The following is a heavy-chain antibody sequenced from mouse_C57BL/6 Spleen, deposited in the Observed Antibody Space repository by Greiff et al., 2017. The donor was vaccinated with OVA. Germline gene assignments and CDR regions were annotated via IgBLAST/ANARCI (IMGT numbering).Heavy chain of an antibody. CDR3: ARMENLGLPYYFDY. D-gene: IGHD2-3*01. V-gene: IGHV3-6*01. J-gene: IGHJ2*01. CDR1: GYSITSGYY. CDR2: ISYDGSN. Sequence: EVKLEESGPGLVKPSQSLSLTCSVTGYSITSGYYWNWIRQFPGNKLEWMGYISYDGSNNYNPSLKNRISITRDTSKNQFFLKLNSVTTEDTATYCCARMENLGLPYYFDYWGQGTTLTVSS.